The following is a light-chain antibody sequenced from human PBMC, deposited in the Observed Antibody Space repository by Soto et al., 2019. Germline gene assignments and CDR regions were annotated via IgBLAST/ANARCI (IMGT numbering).Light chain of an antibody. Sequence: QPVLTQPASVSGSPGQSITISCAGTTSDVGGYNYVCWYQQHPGKAPKLIIYDVTNRPSGVSNRFSGSKSGNTASLNISGLQAEDEADYYCSSYTSISTVIFGGGTKLTVL. J-gene: IGLJ2*01. V-gene: IGLV2-14*01. CDR2: DVT. CDR3: SSYTSISTVI. CDR1: TSDVGGYNY.